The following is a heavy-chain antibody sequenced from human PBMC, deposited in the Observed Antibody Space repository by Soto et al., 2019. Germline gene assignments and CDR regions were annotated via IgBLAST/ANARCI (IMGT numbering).Heavy chain of an antibody. D-gene: IGHD2-8*01. J-gene: IGHJ4*02. CDR2: ISSSGSTI. CDR1: GFTFRTYE. Sequence: PAGSLRLSCAVSGFTFRTYEMNWVRKAPGKGLEWVSYISSSGSTIYYADSVKGRFTISRDNAKNSLYLQMNSLRAEDTAVYYCARDRWDIILMKHVRFDYWGQGTLVTVSS. CDR3: ARDRWDIILMKHVRFDY. V-gene: IGHV3-48*03.